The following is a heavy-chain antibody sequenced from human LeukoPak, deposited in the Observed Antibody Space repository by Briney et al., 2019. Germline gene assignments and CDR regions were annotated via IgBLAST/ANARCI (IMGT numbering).Heavy chain of an antibody. CDR1: GDSFSSISVA. Sequence: SQTLSLTCAISGDSFSSISVAWNWLRQSPSRGLEWLGRTYYRSKWYNEYAVSVKGRININPDPSKNQFSLQPNSVNPEDTAVYYCALARSEYHYGMDVWGQGATVTVSS. V-gene: IGHV6-1*01. CDR3: ALARSEYHYGMDV. CDR2: TYYRSKWYN. J-gene: IGHJ6*02.